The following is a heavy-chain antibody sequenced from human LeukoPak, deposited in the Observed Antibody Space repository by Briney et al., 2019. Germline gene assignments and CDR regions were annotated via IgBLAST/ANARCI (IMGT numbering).Heavy chain of an antibody. J-gene: IGHJ4*02. CDR2: TYYRSKWNN. Sequence: SQTLSLTCAISGDRVSSKSAGWTWIRQSPSRGLEWLGRTYYRSKWNNGYAASVESRISINADISKNQFSLHLNSVTLEDTAVYYCAREGKGEQAGLFDYWGQGTLVTVSP. CDR1: GDRVSSKSAG. D-gene: IGHD3-16*01. V-gene: IGHV6-1*01. CDR3: AREGKGEQAGLFDY.